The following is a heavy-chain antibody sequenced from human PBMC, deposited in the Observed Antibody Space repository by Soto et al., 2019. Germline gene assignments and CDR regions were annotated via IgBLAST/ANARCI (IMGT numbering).Heavy chain of an antibody. D-gene: IGHD3-16*02. CDR3: ARAVEMGDDYVWGSYPLDC. V-gene: IGHV3-53*01. CDR1: GFTVSSNY. Sequence: PGGSLRLSCAASGFTVSSNYMSWVRQAPGKGLEWVSVIYSGGSTYYADSVKGRFTISRDNSKNTLYLQMNSLRAEDTAVYYCARAVEMGDDYVWGSYPLDCWGQGTLGTVSS. CDR2: IYSGGST. J-gene: IGHJ4*02.